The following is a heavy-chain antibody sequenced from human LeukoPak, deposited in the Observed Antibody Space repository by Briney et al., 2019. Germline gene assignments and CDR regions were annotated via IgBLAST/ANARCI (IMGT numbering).Heavy chain of an antibody. J-gene: IGHJ1*01. CDR1: GFTFSSYG. CDR3: AKDPLRARPSEYFQH. CDR2: IRYDGSNK. D-gene: IGHD6-6*01. Sequence: PGGSLRLSCAASGFTFSSYGMHWVRQAPGKGLEWVAFIRYDGSNKYYADSVKGRFTISRDNSKNTLYLQMNSLRADDTAVYYCAKDPLRARPSEYFQHWGQGTLVTVSS. V-gene: IGHV3-30*02.